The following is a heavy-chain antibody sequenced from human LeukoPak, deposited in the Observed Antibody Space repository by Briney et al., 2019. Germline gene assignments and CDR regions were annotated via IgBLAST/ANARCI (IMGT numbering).Heavy chain of an antibody. D-gene: IGHD4-17*01. CDR1: GFTFSSYA. J-gene: IGHJ4*02. Sequence: GGSLRLSCAASGFTFSSYAMHWVRQAPGKGLEWVAVISYDGSNKYYADSVKGRFTISRDNSKNTLYLQMNSLRAEDTAVYYCAKDSRAGGGDYPLLFDYWGQGTLVTVSS. CDR2: ISYDGSNK. V-gene: IGHV3-30*04. CDR3: AKDSRAGGGDYPLLFDY.